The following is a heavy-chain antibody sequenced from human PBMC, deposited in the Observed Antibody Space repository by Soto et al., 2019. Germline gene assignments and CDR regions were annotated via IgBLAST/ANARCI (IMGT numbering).Heavy chain of an antibody. D-gene: IGHD3-10*01. CDR3: AKRGSGSYFDY. V-gene: IGHV3-23*01. CDR1: GFTFSSYA. J-gene: IGHJ4*02. CDR2: ISGSGDST. Sequence: EVQLLESGGXLVQPGGSLRLSCAASGFTFSSYAMRWVRQAPGKGLEWVSAISGSGDSTYYADSVKGRFTISRDNSKNTLYLQMNSLRAEDTAVYYCAKRGSGSYFDYWGQGTLVTVSS.